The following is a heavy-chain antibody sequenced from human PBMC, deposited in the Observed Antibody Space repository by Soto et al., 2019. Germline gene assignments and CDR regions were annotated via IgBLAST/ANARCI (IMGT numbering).Heavy chain of an antibody. V-gene: IGHV3-23*01. CDR3: AKKVNSGPGSQYFDY. CDR2: SGGDDGTT. J-gene: IGHJ4*02. CDR1: GFTFSSYS. D-gene: IGHD3-10*01. Sequence: EVQLLESGGGLVQPGGSLRLSCAASGFTFSSYSMSWVRQAPGKGLEWVSGFRSGGDDGTTYYADSVKGRFTMSRDNSKNTLFLQMDSLRAEDTAIYYCAKKVNSGPGSQYFDYWGQGTLVTVSS.